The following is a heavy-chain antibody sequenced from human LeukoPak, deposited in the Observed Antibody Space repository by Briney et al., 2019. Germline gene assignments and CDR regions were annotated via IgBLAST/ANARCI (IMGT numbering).Heavy chain of an antibody. D-gene: IGHD6-13*01. CDR3: AADIGRIAAAVADY. CDR2: IVVGSGNT. CDR1: GFTFTSSA. J-gene: IGHJ4*02. Sequence: SVKVSCKASGFTFTSSAVQWVRQARGQRLEWIGWIVVGSGNTNYAQKFQERVTITRDMSTSTAYMELSSLRSEDTAVYYCAADIGRIAAAVADYWGQGTLVTVSS. V-gene: IGHV1-58*01.